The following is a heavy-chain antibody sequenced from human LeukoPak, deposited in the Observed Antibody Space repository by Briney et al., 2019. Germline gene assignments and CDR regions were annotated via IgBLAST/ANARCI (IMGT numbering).Heavy chain of an antibody. Sequence: GGSLRLSCAASGFNFGSYAMSWARQAPGKGLEWVSSINGIGSSTYYADSVKGRFTISRDNSKHTLYLQMNSLRAEDTAVYYCAKAPRDGYIPFDFWGHGTLVTVSS. CDR2: INGIGSST. V-gene: IGHV3-23*01. CDR3: AKAPRDGYIPFDF. J-gene: IGHJ4*01. CDR1: GFNFGSYA. D-gene: IGHD5-24*01.